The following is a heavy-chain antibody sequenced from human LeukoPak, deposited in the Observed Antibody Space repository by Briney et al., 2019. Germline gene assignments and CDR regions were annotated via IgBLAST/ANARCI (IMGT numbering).Heavy chain of an antibody. V-gene: IGHV3-30*03. CDR2: ISYDGSNK. CDR1: GFTFSSYG. J-gene: IGHJ4*02. CDR3: ARGGKLLPFDY. D-gene: IGHD2-15*01. Sequence: GRSLRLSCAASGFTFSSYGMHWVRQAPGKGLEWVAVISYDGSNKYYADSVKGRFTISRDNSKNTLYLQMNSLRAEDTAVYYCARGGKLLPFDYWGQGTLVTVSS.